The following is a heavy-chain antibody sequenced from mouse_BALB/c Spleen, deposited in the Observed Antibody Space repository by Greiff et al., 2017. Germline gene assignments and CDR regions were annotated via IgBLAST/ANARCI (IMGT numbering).Heavy chain of an antibody. D-gene: IGHD1-2*01. J-gene: IGHJ4*01. CDR1: GFTFSSYA. CDR2: ISSGGSYT. CDR3: ARTSLLRYAMDY. V-gene: IGHV5-9-4*01. Sequence: EVQRVESGGGLVKPGGSLKLSCAASGFTFSSYAMSWVRQSPEKRLEWVAEISSGGSYTYYPDTVTGRFTISRDNAKNTLYLEMSSLRSEDTAMYYCARTSLLRYAMDYWGQGTSVTVSS.